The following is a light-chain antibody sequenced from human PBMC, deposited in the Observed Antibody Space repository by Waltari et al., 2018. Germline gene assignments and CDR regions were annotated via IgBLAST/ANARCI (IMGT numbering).Light chain of an antibody. CDR1: QSLFHPNNKNY. Sequence: DIVVTQSPDSLAVSLGERATIYCKSSQSLFHPNNKNYLAWYQQKPGQPPKLLIYWASTRESGVPDRFSGSGSGTDFTLAISSLQPEDVAVYYCQQYYGTPNTFGQGTKVEI. V-gene: IGKV4-1*01. CDR2: WAS. CDR3: QQYYGTPNT. J-gene: IGKJ2*01.